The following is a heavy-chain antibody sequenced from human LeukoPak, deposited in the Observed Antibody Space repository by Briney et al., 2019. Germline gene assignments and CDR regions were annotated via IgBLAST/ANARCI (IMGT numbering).Heavy chain of an antibody. CDR1: GGSISSYY. Sequence: SETLSLTCTVSGGSISSYYWSWIRQPPGKRLEWIGYIYYSGSTNYNPSLKSRVTISADMSKNQFSLKLSSVTAAATAVYYCARDIIRSSGLFDYWGQGTLVTVSS. V-gene: IGHV4-59*01. CDR3: ARDIIRSSGLFDY. D-gene: IGHD3-22*01. J-gene: IGHJ4*02. CDR2: IYYSGST.